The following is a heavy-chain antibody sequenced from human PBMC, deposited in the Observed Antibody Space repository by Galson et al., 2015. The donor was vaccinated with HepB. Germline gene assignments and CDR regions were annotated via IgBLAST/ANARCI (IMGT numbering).Heavy chain of an antibody. V-gene: IGHV3-33*01. J-gene: IGHJ4*02. Sequence: SLRLSCAASGFTFSSYGMHWVRQAPGKGLEWVAVIWYDGSNKYYADSVKGRFTISRDNSKYTLYLQMNSLRAEDTAVYYCARGNDILTGYYRAPSQLKDYWGQGTLVTVSS. CDR3: ARGNDILTGYYRAPSQLKDY. CDR2: IWYDGSNK. D-gene: IGHD3-9*01. CDR1: GFTFSSYG.